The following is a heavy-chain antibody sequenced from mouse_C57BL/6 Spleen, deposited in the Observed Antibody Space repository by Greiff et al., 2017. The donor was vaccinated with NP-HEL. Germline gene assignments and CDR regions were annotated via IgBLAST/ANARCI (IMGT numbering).Heavy chain of an antibody. D-gene: IGHD1-1*01. CDR2: IDPSDSET. CDR1: GYTFTSYW. Sequence: QVQLQQPGAELVRPGSSVKLSCKASGYTFTSYWMHWVKQRPIQGLEWIGNIDPSDSETHYNQKFKDKATLTVDKSSSTAYMQLSSLTSEGSAVYYCAKYGSSYDWYFDVWGTGTTVTVSS. J-gene: IGHJ1*03. CDR3: AKYGSSYDWYFDV. V-gene: IGHV1-52*01.